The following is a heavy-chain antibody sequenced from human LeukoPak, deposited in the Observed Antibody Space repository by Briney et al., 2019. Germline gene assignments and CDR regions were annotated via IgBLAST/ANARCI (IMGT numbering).Heavy chain of an antibody. V-gene: IGHV3-30-3*01. J-gene: IGHJ4*02. CDR3: ANFGDVGY. D-gene: IGHD3-10*01. CDR1: GFTFSTYA. CDR2: ISYDGSNE. Sequence: GRSLRLSCADSGFTFSTYAMHWVRQAPGKGLEWVAVISYDGSNEYYAGSVKGRFTISRDNSKNTLYLQMNSLSAEDTAVYYCANFGDVGYWGQGALVTVSS.